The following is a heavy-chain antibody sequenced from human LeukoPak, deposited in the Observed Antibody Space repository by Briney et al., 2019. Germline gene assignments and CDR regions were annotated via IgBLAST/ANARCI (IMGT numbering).Heavy chain of an antibody. J-gene: IGHJ6*02. D-gene: IGHD4-23*01. CDR1: GFTFSSYS. CDR2: ISSSSSYI. V-gene: IGHV3-21*01. Sequence: GGSLRLSCAASGFTFSSYSMNWVRQAPGKGLEWVSSISSSSSYIYYADSVKGRFTISRDNAKNSLYLQMNSLRAEDTAVYYCARRGWDYGGTNRSFRSYGMDVWGQGTTVTVSS. CDR3: ARRGWDYGGTNRSFRSYGMDV.